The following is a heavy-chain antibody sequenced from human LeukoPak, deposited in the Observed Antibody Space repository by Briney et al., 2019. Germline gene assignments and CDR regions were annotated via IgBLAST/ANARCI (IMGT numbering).Heavy chain of an antibody. V-gene: IGHV4-38-2*02. CDR1: XYSXXSXXY. D-gene: IGHD6-19*01. J-gene: IGHJ4*02. Sequence: LXLXCTVXXYSXXSXXYWGWXXQPPGXGLXXIGSIYHSGSTYYNPSLKSRVTISVDTSKNQFSLKLSSVTAADTAVYYCARSRGSGWTLFDYWGQGTLVTVSS. CDR2: IYHSGST. CDR3: ARSRGSGWTLFDY.